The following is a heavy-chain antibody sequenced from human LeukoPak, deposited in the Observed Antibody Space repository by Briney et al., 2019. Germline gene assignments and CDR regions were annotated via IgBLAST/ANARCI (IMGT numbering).Heavy chain of an antibody. Sequence: GGSLRLSCAASGFTFSNYFMHWVRQAPGKGLEWVADIASDGSHTFYVESVKGRFTISRDNSKNTLYLQMNSLKAEDTAVYFCAGKRQDPVILSGPFDIWGKGTMVTVSS. V-gene: IGHV3-30*04. D-gene: IGHD2-21*02. CDR1: GFTFSNYF. J-gene: IGHJ3*02. CDR3: AGKRQDPVILSGPFDI. CDR2: IASDGSHT.